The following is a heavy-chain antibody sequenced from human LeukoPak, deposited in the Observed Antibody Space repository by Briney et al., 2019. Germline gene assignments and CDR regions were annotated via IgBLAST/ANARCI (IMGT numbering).Heavy chain of an antibody. V-gene: IGHV3-48*03. CDR3: ARQWGSGLGGYFDY. Sequence: GGSLRLSCAASKFTFSSYEMNWVRQAPGKGLEWVSYISSSGNTIYYADSVKGRFTISRDNAKNSLYLQMTTLRAEDTAVYYCARQWGSGLGGYFDYWGQGTLVTVSS. D-gene: IGHD6-19*01. CDR1: KFTFSSYE. J-gene: IGHJ4*02. CDR2: ISSSGNTI.